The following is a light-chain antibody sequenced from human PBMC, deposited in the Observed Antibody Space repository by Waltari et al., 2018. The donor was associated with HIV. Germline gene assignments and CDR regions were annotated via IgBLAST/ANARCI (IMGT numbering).Light chain of an antibody. Sequence: TPPPSVSGAARQSVTISCPGTSSNIGADHAVHWYQQLPGTAPNRRIFGNDNRPSGVPDRFCGSQSGSSASLAIPGHQPEDERDYDCQSFDNTLRGVFGGGTKLTVL. CDR3: QSFDNTLRGV. V-gene: IGLV1-40*01. CDR2: GND. J-gene: IGLJ3*02. CDR1: SSNIGADHA.